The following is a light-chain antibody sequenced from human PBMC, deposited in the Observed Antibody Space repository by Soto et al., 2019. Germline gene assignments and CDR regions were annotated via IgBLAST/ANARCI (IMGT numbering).Light chain of an antibody. V-gene: IGLV3-27*01. CDR2: KDS. Sequence: SYELTQPSSVSVSPGQTARITCSGDVLAKKYARWFQQKPGQAPVLVIYKDSERPSGIPERFSGSSSGTTVTLTISGAQVEDEADYYCYSAADNHAVFGGGTKLTVL. CDR3: YSAADNHAV. CDR1: VLAKKY. J-gene: IGLJ7*01.